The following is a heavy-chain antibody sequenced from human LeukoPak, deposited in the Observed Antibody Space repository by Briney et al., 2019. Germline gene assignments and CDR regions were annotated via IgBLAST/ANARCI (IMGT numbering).Heavy chain of an antibody. CDR3: ARGGYSGYVTFDI. CDR1: RFTFSNYA. V-gene: IGHV3-21*01. J-gene: IGHJ3*02. CDR2: ISSTSSNI. D-gene: IGHD5-12*01. Sequence: GGSLRLSCVASRFTFSNYAMNWVRQAPGKGLEWISSISSTSSNIYYADSVKGRFTISRDNARNSLYLQMNSLRAEDTAVYYCARGGYSGYVTFDIWGQGTMVTVSS.